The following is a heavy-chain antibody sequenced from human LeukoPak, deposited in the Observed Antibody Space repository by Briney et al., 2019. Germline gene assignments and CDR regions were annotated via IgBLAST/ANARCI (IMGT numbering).Heavy chain of an antibody. V-gene: IGHV4-39*07. J-gene: IGHJ5*02. CDR2: IYYSGST. CDR3: ARDLRSGGSYNWFDP. Sequence: SETLSLTCTVSGGSISSSSYYWGWIRQPPGKGLEWIGSIYYSGSTYYNPSLKSRVTISVDTSKNQFSLKLSSVTAADTAVYYCARDLRSGGSYNWFDPWGQGTLVTVSS. CDR1: GGSISSSSYY. D-gene: IGHD2-15*01.